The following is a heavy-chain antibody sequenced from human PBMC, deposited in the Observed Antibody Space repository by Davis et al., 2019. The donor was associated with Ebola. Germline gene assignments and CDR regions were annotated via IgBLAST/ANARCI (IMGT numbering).Heavy chain of an antibody. Sequence: PSETLSLTCTVSGGSISSYYWSWIRQPPGKGLEWIGYIYYSGSTNYNPSLKSRVTISVDTSKNQFSLKLSSVTAADTAVYYCARGSVGNTKTYYDIWSGYYIDAFDIWGQGTMVTVSS. CDR2: IYYSGST. CDR1: GGSISSYY. V-gene: IGHV4-59*08. CDR3: ARGSVGNTKTYYDIWSGYYIDAFDI. D-gene: IGHD3-3*01. J-gene: IGHJ3*02.